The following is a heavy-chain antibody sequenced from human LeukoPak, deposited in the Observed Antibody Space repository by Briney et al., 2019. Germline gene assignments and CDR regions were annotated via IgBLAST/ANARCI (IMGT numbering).Heavy chain of an antibody. V-gene: IGHV4-38-2*01. Sequence: SETLSLTCAVSGYSISSGYYWGWIRQPPGKGLEWIGSIYHSGSTYYNPSLKSRVTISVGTSKNQFSLKLSSVTAADTAVYYCARDSYCGGDCAARAVDYWGQGTLVTVSS. CDR3: ARDSYCGGDCAARAVDY. CDR1: GYSISSGYY. J-gene: IGHJ4*02. CDR2: IYHSGST. D-gene: IGHD2-21*02.